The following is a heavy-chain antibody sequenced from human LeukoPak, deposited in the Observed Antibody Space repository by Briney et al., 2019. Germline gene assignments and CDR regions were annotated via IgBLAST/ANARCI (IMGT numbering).Heavy chain of an antibody. CDR3: ARVSSLVVVPANTRFDY. Sequence: PSETLSLTCAVYGGSFSGYYWRWISQPPGKGLEWLGEIIHSGSTNYNPSLKSRVTISVDTSKNQFSLKLSSVTAADTAVYYCARVSSLVVVPANTRFDYWGQGTLVTVSS. CDR1: GGSFSGYY. D-gene: IGHD2-2*01. CDR2: IIHSGST. V-gene: IGHV4-34*12. J-gene: IGHJ4*02.